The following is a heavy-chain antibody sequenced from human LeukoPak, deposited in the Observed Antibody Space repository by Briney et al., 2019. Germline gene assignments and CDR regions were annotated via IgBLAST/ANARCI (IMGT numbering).Heavy chain of an antibody. V-gene: IGHV3-33*01. D-gene: IGHD6-19*01. CDR1: GFSFSSYG. Sequence: GGSLRLSCAASGFSFSSYGTHWVRQAPGKGLEWVAVIWFDGGNKYYADAVKGRFTITRDNSKNTLYLQMNSLRAEDTAVYYCARDGSSGWYWVDYWGQGTLVTVSS. CDR2: IWFDGGNK. CDR3: ARDGSSGWYWVDY. J-gene: IGHJ4*02.